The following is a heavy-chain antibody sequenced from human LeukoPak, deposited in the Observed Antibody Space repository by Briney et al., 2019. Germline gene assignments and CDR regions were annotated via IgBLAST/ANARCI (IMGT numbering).Heavy chain of an antibody. Sequence: SETLSLTCTVSGGFISSHFWSWVRQPPGKGLEWIGNVYYTGSTNYNPSLKSRITVSVDTSKNQFSLKLSSVTAADTAVYYCARGLYGDYALSYYYYYMDVWGKGTTVTVSS. V-gene: IGHV4-59*11. CDR1: GGFISSHF. D-gene: IGHD4-17*01. CDR2: VYYTGST. CDR3: ARGLYGDYALSYYYYYMDV. J-gene: IGHJ6*03.